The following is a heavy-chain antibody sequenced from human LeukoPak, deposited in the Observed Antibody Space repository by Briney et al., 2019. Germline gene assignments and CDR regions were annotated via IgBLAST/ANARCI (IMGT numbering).Heavy chain of an antibody. CDR1: GGSISSYY. Sequence: SETLSLTCTVSGGSISSYYWSWIRQPPGKGLEWIGYIYYSGSTNYNPSLKSRVTISVDTSKNQFSLKLSSVTAADTAVYYCARAGITGTTSHFDYWGQGTLVTVSS. J-gene: IGHJ4*02. CDR2: IYYSGST. CDR3: ARAGITGTTSHFDY. V-gene: IGHV4-59*08. D-gene: IGHD1-7*01.